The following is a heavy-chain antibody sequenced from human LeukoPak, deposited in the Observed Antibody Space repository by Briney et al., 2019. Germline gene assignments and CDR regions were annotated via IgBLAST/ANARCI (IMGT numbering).Heavy chain of an antibody. Sequence: SVKVSCKASGGTFISYTISWVRQAPGQGLEWMGRIIPILGIANYAQKFQGRVTITADKSTSTAYIELSSLRSEDTALYYCARDGRGYSYGYSHFDYWGQGTLVTVSS. CDR3: ARDGRGYSYGYSHFDY. CDR1: GGTFISYT. V-gene: IGHV1-69*04. J-gene: IGHJ4*02. CDR2: IIPILGIA. D-gene: IGHD5-18*01.